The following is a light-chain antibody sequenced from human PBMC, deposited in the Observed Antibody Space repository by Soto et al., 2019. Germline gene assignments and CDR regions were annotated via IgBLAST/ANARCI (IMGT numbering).Light chain of an antibody. CDR1: QSVSSN. CDR2: GAS. V-gene: IGKV3-15*01. Sequence: EIVMTQSPATLSLSPGERATLSCRASQSVSSNLVWYQQKPGQDPRLLIYGASTRATGIPARFSGSGSGTEFTLTISSLQYEDFAVYYCQQYNNWPRTFGQGTKVEIK. J-gene: IGKJ1*01. CDR3: QQYNNWPRT.